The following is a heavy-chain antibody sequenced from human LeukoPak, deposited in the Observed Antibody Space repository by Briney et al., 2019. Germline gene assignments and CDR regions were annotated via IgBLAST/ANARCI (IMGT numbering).Heavy chain of an antibody. CDR2: ISYDGSNK. J-gene: IGHJ6*03. CDR1: GFTFSSYG. V-gene: IGHV3-30*18. D-gene: IGHD2-2*01. CDR3: AKGGPAATFDYYYYYMDV. Sequence: GGSLRLSCAASGFTFSSYGMHWVRQAPGKGLEWVAVISYDGSNKYYADSVKGRFTISRDNSKNTLYLQMNSLRAEDTAVYYCAKGGPAATFDYYYYYMDVWGKGTTVTISS.